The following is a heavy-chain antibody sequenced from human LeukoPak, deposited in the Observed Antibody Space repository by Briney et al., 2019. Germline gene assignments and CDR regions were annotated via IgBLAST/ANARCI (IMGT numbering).Heavy chain of an antibody. V-gene: IGHV4-59*13. CDR3: ARVRSSWYKDAFDI. CDR2: IYYSGST. CDR1: GGSISSYY. J-gene: IGHJ3*02. Sequence: SETLSLTCTVSGGSISSYYWSWIRQPPGKGLEWIGYIYYSGSTNYNPSLKSRVTISVDTSKNQFSLKLSSVTAADTAVYYCARVRSSWYKDAFDIWGQGTMVTVSS. D-gene: IGHD6-13*01.